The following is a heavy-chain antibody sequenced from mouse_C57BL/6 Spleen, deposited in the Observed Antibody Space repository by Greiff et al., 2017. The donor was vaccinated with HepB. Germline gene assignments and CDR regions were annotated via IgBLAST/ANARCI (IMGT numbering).Heavy chain of an antibody. V-gene: IGHV1-61*01. CDR1: GYTFTSYW. CDR2: IYPSDSET. Sequence: QVQLQQSGAELVRPGSSVKLSCKASGYTFTSYWMDWVKQRPGQGLEWIGNIYPSDSETHYNQKFKDKATLTVDKSSSTAYMQLSSLTSEDSAVYYCARSTGYDGALFTSSPYWGQGTTLTVSS. CDR3: ARSTGYDGALFTSSPY. D-gene: IGHD2-3*01. J-gene: IGHJ2*01.